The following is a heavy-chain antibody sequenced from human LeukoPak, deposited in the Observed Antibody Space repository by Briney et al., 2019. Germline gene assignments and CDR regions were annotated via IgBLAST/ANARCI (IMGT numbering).Heavy chain of an antibody. CDR2: INTDGRST. CDR3: ARGFLGSCSGGSCYSGY. Sequence: GGSLRLSCAASGFTFSSYWMHWVRQAPGKGLVWVSRINTDGRSTSYADSVKGRFAISRDNAKNTLYLQMNSLRVEETAVYYCARGFLGSCSGGSCYSGYWGQGTLVAVSS. D-gene: IGHD2-15*01. CDR1: GFTFSSYW. V-gene: IGHV3-74*01. J-gene: IGHJ4*02.